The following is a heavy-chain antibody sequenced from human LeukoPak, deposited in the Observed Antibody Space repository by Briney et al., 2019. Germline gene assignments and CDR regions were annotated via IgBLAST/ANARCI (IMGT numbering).Heavy chain of an antibody. D-gene: IGHD2-2*01. J-gene: IGHJ6*02. CDR3: AREMVVPAPTTYYYYGMDV. Sequence: GGSLRLSCAASGFTFSSYEMNWVRQAPGKGLEWVSYISSSGSTIYYADSVKGRFTISRDNAKNSLYLQMNSLRAEDTAVYYCAREMVVPAPTTYYYYGMDVWGQGTTVTVSS. CDR1: GFTFSSYE. CDR2: ISSSGSTI. V-gene: IGHV3-48*03.